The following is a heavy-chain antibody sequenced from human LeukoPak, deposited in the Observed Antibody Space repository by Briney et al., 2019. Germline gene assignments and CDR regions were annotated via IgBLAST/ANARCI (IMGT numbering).Heavy chain of an antibody. J-gene: IGHJ4*02. D-gene: IGHD6-13*01. CDR3: AIPYSSSWYYFDY. CDR1: GYSFTRYW. Sequence: GESLNISCKCSGYSFTRYWIGWVRQMPGKGLEWMGIIYPGDSDTRYSPSFQGQVTISADRSISTAYLQWSSLKASDTAMYYCAIPYSSSWYYFDYWGQGTLVTVSS. CDR2: IYPGDSDT. V-gene: IGHV5-51*01.